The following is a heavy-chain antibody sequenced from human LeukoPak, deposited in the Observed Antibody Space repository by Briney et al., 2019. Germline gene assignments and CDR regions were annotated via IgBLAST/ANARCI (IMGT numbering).Heavy chain of an antibody. D-gene: IGHD3-10*01. CDR1: GFTFSSYA. V-gene: IGHV3-64*02. J-gene: IGHJ6*03. CDR3: ARAKYYYGSGWSGYYYMDV. Sequence: PGGSLRLSCAASGFTFSSYAMHWVRQAPGKGPEYVSAISSNGGSTYYADSVKGRFTISRDNAKNSLYLQMNSLRAEDTAVYYCARAKYYYGSGWSGYYYMDVWGKGTTVTISS. CDR2: ISSNGGST.